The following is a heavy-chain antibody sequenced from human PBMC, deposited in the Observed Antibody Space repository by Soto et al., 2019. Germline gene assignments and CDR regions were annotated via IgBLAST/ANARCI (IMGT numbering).Heavy chain of an antibody. J-gene: IGHJ4*02. CDR2: IKSKTDGGTT. Sequence: SLRLSCSASFFTFSNAWMNWVLQSPLKGLEWVGRIKSKTDGGTTDYAAPVKGRFTISRDDSKNTLYLQMNSLKTEDTAVYYCTTAGYYYDSSGTHWGQGTLVTVSS. V-gene: IGHV3-15*07. D-gene: IGHD3-22*01. CDR1: FFTFSNAW. CDR3: TTAGYYYDSSGTH.